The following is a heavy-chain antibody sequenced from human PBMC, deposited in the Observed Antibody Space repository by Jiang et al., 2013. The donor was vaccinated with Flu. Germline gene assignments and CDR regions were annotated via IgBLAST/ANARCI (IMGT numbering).Heavy chain of an antibody. V-gene: IGHV1-3*04. CDR1: GYTFTHFT. CDR3: ARGGNMASRPKALDI. Sequence: GAEVRKPGASVKVSCKASGYTFTHFTLHWVRQAPGQRLEWMGWINTGNGNTKYSQKFQGRVAISSDTSANMASLELSSLISEDTAVYYCARGGNMASRPKALDIWGQGTMVTVSS. CDR2: INTGNGNT. J-gene: IGHJ3*02. D-gene: IGHD6-6*01.